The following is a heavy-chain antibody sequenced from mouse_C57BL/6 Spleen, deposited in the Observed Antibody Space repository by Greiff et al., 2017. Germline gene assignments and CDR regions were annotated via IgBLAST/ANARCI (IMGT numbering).Heavy chain of an antibody. CDR2: INPNNGGT. J-gene: IGHJ3*01. V-gene: IGHV1-22*01. CDR3: ARGGRRFAY. CDR1: GYTFTDYN. Sequence: EVKVVESGPELVKPGASVKMSCKASGYTFTDYNMHWVKQSHGKSLEWIGYINPNNGGTSYNQKFKGKATLTVNKSSSTAYMELRSLTSEDSAVYYCARGGRRFAYWGQGTLVTVSA.